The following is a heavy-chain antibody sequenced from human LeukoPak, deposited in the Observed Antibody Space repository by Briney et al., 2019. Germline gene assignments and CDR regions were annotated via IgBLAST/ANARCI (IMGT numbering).Heavy chain of an antibody. CDR2: ISVYNGNT. D-gene: IGHD3-10*01. CDR3: ARDSLEVPDIWFGDQKDY. J-gene: IGHJ4*02. Sequence: GASVKVSCKASGYTFTSYGISWVRQAPAQGLEWMGCISVYNGNTNYAHKLQGRVTMTTDTSTSTAYMELRSLRSDDTAVYYCARDSLEVPDIWFGDQKDYWGQGTLVTVSS. V-gene: IGHV1-18*01. CDR1: GYTFTSYG.